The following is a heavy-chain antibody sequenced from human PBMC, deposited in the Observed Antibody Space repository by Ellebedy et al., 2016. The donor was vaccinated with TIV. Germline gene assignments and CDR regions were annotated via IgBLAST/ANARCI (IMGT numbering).Heavy chain of an antibody. D-gene: IGHD3-10*01. CDR3: ARDRGDYYMDV. J-gene: IGHJ6*03. V-gene: IGHV4-39*07. CDR2: IYYSGSA. CDR1: GGSISSSAYY. Sequence: MPSETLSLTCTVSGGSISSSAYYWDWIRHPPGKGPEYIGSIYYSGSAYYNPSLKSRVTISVDTSKNQFSLKMISVTAADTAVYYCARDRGDYYMDVWGKGATVTVSS.